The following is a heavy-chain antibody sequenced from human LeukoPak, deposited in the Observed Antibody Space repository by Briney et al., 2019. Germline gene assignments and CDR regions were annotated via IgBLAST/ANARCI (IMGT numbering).Heavy chain of an antibody. Sequence: SVKVSCKASGGTFSSYAISWVRQAPGQGLEWMGGIIPIFGTANYAQKLQGRVTMTTDTSTSTAYMELRSLRSDDTAVYYCARVYAHVLLWFGEQHNWFDPWGQGTLVTVSS. CDR1: GGTFSSYA. CDR2: IIPIFGTA. CDR3: ARVYAHVLLWFGEQHNWFDP. D-gene: IGHD3-10*01. V-gene: IGHV1-69*05. J-gene: IGHJ5*02.